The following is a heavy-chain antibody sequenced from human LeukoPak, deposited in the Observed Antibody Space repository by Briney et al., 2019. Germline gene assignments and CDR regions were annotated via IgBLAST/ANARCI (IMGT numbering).Heavy chain of an antibody. D-gene: IGHD1-7*01. V-gene: IGHV3-23*01. J-gene: IGHJ6*02. CDR1: GFTFSSYW. Sequence: GGSLRLSCAASGFTFSSYWMSWVRQAPGKGLEWVSAISGSGGSTYYADSVKGRFTISRDNSKNTLYLQMNSLRAEDTAVYYCAKALDWNYFYYYYGMDVWGQGTTVTVSS. CDR3: AKALDWNYFYYYYGMDV. CDR2: ISGSGGST.